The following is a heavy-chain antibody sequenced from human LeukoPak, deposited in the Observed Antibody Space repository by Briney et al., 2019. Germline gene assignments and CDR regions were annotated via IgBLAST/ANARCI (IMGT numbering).Heavy chain of an antibody. V-gene: IGHV3-23*01. Sequence: GGSLRLSCAASGFTFSSYAMSWVRQAPGKGLEWVSAISGSGGGTYYADSVKGRFTISRDNSKNTLYLQMNSLRAEDTAVYYCAKASTFTMIELEPPDYWGQGTLVTVSS. CDR2: ISGSGGGT. CDR1: GFTFSSYA. D-gene: IGHD3-22*01. CDR3: AKASTFTMIELEPPDY. J-gene: IGHJ4*02.